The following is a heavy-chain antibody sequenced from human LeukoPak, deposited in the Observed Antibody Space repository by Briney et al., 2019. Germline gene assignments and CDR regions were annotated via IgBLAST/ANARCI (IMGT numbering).Heavy chain of an antibody. D-gene: IGHD7-27*01. Sequence: ASVKVSCKASGYTFTGYYMHWVRQAPGQGLEWMGWINANTGVTHYAVKFQGRVTITRDTSISTVYMDLSSLQSDDTAVYYCARDHNWGPDYWGQGTLVLVSS. V-gene: IGHV1-2*02. J-gene: IGHJ4*02. CDR2: INANTGVT. CDR1: GYTFTGYY. CDR3: ARDHNWGPDY.